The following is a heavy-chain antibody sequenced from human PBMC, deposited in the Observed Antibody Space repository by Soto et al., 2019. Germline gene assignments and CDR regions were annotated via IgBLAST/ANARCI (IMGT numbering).Heavy chain of an antibody. CDR1: GFTFSSYG. CDR2: ISYDGSNK. J-gene: IGHJ6*02. CDR3: VRAAVAADYYGMDV. V-gene: IGHV3-30*03. Sequence: QVQLVESGGGVVQPGRSLRLSCAASGFTFSSYGMHWVRQAPGKGLEWVAGISYDGSNKYYADSVKGRFTISRDNSKNTLYLQMNSLRAEDTAVYYCVRAAVAADYYGMDVWGQGTTVTVSS. D-gene: IGHD2-15*01.